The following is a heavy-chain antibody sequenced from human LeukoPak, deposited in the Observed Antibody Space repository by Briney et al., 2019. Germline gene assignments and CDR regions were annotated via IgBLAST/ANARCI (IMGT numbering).Heavy chain of an antibody. CDR1: GGTFSSYA. Sequence: SVKVPCKASGGTFSSYAISWVRQAPGQGLEWMGGIIPIFGTANYAQKFQGRVTITADESTSTAYMELSSLRSEDTAVYYCARTSRGGYSGYDPNFDYWGQGTLVTVSS. CDR3: ARTSRGGYSGYDPNFDY. CDR2: IIPIFGTA. J-gene: IGHJ4*02. D-gene: IGHD5-12*01. V-gene: IGHV1-69*13.